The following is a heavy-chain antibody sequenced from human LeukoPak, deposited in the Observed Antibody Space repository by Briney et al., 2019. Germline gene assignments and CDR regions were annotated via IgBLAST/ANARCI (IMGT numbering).Heavy chain of an antibody. CDR2: ISYDGTTK. CDR3: AKDQNFDY. CDR1: GFTFSSYA. J-gene: IGHJ4*02. V-gene: IGHV3-30*04. Sequence: GGSLRLSCAASGFTFSSYAMHWVRQTPGKGLEWMAVISYDGTTKYYADSVKGRFTISRDKSKNTLYLQMNSLRAEDTAVYYCAKDQNFDYWGQGTLVTVSS.